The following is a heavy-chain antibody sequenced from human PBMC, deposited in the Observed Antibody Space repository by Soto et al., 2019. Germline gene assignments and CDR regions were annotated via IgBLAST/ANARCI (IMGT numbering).Heavy chain of an antibody. V-gene: IGHV5-51*01. Sequence: XESLRISGKGSGYSFTSYWIGLVRQMPGKGLEWMGIIYPGDSDTRYSPSFQGQVTISADKSISTAYLQWSSLKASDTAMYYCARCGGSSSPIYYYFGMDVWGQGTTVTVSS. D-gene: IGHD6-6*01. CDR3: ARCGGSSSPIYYYFGMDV. CDR1: GYSFTSYW. J-gene: IGHJ6*02. CDR2: IYPGDSDT.